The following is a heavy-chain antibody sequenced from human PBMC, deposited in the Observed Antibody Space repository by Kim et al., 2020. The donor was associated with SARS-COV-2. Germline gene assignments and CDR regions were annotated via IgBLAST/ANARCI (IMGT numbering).Heavy chain of an antibody. J-gene: IGHJ4*02. V-gene: IGHV3-7*03. Sequence: VDSVKGRLTLPRDNAKNSLYLQMDSLRAEDTAVYYCARVAMVRGANFDYWGQGTLVTVSS. D-gene: IGHD3-10*01. CDR3: ARVAMVRGANFDY.